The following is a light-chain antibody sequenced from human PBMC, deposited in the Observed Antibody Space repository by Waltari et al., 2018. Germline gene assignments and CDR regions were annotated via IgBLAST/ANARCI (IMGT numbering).Light chain of an antibody. Sequence: QSVLTQPPSASGTPGQRVIISCSGSSSNIGRNTVNWYQQVPGTAPRLVMFINDPRPSVVPDRFSASKSGTSASLAISGLQSEDEADYYCAAWDDSLSAWLFGGGTKLTVL. CDR2: IND. V-gene: IGLV1-44*01. CDR3: AAWDDSLSAWL. CDR1: SSNIGRNT. J-gene: IGLJ2*01.